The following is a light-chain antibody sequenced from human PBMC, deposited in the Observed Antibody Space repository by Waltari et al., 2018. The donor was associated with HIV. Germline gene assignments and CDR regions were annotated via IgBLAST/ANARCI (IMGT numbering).Light chain of an antibody. CDR2: RNQ. CDR1: SSNIGSNY. J-gene: IGLJ2*01. CDR3: AAWDDSLSGVV. V-gene: IGLV1-47*01. Sequence: QSVLTQPPSASGTPGQRVTISCSGSSSNIGSNYAYWYQQLPGTAPKLLIYRNQQRPAGVPDRFSGSKSGTSASLAISGLRSEDEADYYCAAWDDSLSGVVIGGGTKLTVL.